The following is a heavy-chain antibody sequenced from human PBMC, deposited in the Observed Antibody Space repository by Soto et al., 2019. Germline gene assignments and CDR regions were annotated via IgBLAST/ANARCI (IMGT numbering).Heavy chain of an antibody. CDR2: ISSNGGST. V-gene: IGHV3-64*01. J-gene: IGHJ4*02. CDR3: AISSDGYQFDY. Sequence: EVQLVESGGGLVQPGGSLRLSCAASGFTFSRYAMHWVRQAPGKGLEYVSAISSNGGSTDYANSVKGRFTISRDNSNNTLYLQMGSRRAEDMAVYYCAISSDGYQFDYWGQGTLVTVSS. CDR1: GFTFSRYA. D-gene: IGHD3-22*01.